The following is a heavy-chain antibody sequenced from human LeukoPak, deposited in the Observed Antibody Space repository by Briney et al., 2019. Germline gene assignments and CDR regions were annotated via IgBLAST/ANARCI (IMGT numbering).Heavy chain of an antibody. CDR1: GFTFSSYG. CDR3: AKVGPMTSVTRVFRSRTYYYYYMDV. V-gene: IGHV3-23*01. CDR2: ISGSGRST. D-gene: IGHD4-17*01. J-gene: IGHJ6*03. Sequence: GGSLRLSCAASGFTFSSYGMHWVRQAPGKGLEWVSAISGSGRSTYYADSVKGRFTISRDNSKNTLYLQMNSLRAEDTAVYYCAKVGPMTSVTRVFRSRTYYYYYMDVWGKGTTVTVSS.